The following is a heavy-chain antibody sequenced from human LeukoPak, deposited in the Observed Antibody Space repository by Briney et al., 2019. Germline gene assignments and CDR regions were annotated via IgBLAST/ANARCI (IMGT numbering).Heavy chain of an antibody. Sequence: GGSLRLSCAASGFTFSSYAMHWVRQAPGKGLEWVAVISYDGSNKYYADSVKGRFTISRDNSKNTLYLQMNSLRAEDTAVYYCARDHPDSSGYYFDYWGQGTLVTVSS. CDR1: GFTFSSYA. V-gene: IGHV3-30*04. CDR2: ISYDGSNK. J-gene: IGHJ4*02. CDR3: ARDHPDSSGYYFDY. D-gene: IGHD3-22*01.